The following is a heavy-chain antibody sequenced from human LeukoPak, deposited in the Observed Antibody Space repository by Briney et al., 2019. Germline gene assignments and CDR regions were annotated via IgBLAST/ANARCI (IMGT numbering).Heavy chain of an antibody. J-gene: IGHJ4*02. Sequence: SETLSLTCTVSDGSITNNDWSWVRQTPGKGLEFIGYVHYSGTTNYNPSLKSRVTISVDRSKNQFSLKLSSVTAADTAVYYCARVCGGDCYSSFDYWGQGTLVTVSS. CDR1: DGSITNND. D-gene: IGHD2-21*01. V-gene: IGHV4-59*12. CDR2: VHYSGTT. CDR3: ARVCGGDCYSSFDY.